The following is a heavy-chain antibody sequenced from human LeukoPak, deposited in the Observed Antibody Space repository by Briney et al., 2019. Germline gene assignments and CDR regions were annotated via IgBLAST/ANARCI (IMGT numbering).Heavy chain of an antibody. CDR1: GFTFSSYA. J-gene: IGHJ5*02. Sequence: GGSLRLSCAASGFTFSSYAMSWVRQAPGEGLEWVSAISGSGGSTYYADSVKGRFTISRDNSKNTLYLQMNSLRAEDTAVYYCAKDPYSSSWYWFDPWGQGTLVTVSS. D-gene: IGHD6-13*01. V-gene: IGHV3-23*01. CDR3: AKDPYSSSWYWFDP. CDR2: ISGSGGST.